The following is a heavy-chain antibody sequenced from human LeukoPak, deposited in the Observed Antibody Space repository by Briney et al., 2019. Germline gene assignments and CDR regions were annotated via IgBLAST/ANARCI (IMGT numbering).Heavy chain of an antibody. J-gene: IGHJ4*02. CDR3: ARDPVGITPIDY. V-gene: IGHV3-49*04. CDR2: IRSKANGGTT. CDR1: GFTFRDCS. D-gene: IGHD1-26*01. Sequence: GGSLRLSCIASGFTFRDCSMSWVRQAPGKGLEWVGFIRSKANGGTTEYAASVKGRFTISRDDSKSIVYLQMNSLKAEDTAVYYCARDPVGITPIDYWGQGTLVTVSS.